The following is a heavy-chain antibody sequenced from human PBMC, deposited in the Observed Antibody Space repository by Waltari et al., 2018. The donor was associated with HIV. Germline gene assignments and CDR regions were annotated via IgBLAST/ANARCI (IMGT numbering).Heavy chain of an antibody. Sequence: QVQLQESGPGLVKPSETLSLTCTVSGDSISSYSWSWIRQPPGKGMEWIGYIYYSGSTNYKPSLKSRVTISVDTSKNQFSLKVSSVTAADTAVYFCAGVSGSYPAEYFQHWGQGTLVAVSS. CDR1: GDSISSYS. J-gene: IGHJ1*01. D-gene: IGHD1-26*01. CDR3: AGVSGSYPAEYFQH. CDR2: IYYSGST. V-gene: IGHV4-59*01.